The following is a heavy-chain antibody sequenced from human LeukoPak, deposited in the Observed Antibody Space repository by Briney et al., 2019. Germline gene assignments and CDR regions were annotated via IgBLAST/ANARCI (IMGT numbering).Heavy chain of an antibody. CDR1: GSSFSRFW. D-gene: IGHD3-16*01. Sequence: GGSLRLSCAASGSSFSRFWMHWVRQAPGKGLEWDSRVYSDGTTTNYADSVKGRFTISRDNAKNTLYLQMNSLRAEDTAVYYCAKGALTYYYYGMDVWGRGTTVTVSS. J-gene: IGHJ6*02. CDR3: AKGALTYYYYGMDV. V-gene: IGHV3-74*01. CDR2: VYSDGTTT.